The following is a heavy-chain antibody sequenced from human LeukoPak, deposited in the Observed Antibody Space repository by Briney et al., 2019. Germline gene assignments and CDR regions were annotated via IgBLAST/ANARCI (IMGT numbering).Heavy chain of an antibody. CDR1: GFTFSDYY. CDR3: ARGEATGYYMDV. D-gene: IGHD1-26*01. Sequence: PGGSLRLSCAASGFTFSDYYMSWIRQAPGKGLEGVSYISSSGSTIYYADSVEGRFTISRDNAKNSLYLQMNSLRAEDTAVYYCARGEATGYYMDVWGKGTTVTISS. CDR2: ISSSGSTI. J-gene: IGHJ6*03. V-gene: IGHV3-11*04.